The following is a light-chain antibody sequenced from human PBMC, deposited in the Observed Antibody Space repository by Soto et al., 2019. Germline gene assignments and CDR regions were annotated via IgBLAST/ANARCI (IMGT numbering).Light chain of an antibody. CDR2: DAS. J-gene: IGKJ2*01. Sequence: EIVLTQSPATLSLSPGERATLSCRASQSISSYLAWYQQKPGQAPRLLIYDASNRATGIPARFSGSGSGTDFTLTISSLEPEDFAVYYCQQFVNSPYMYTFGQGTKLEI. V-gene: IGKV3-11*01. CDR3: QQFVNSPYMYT. CDR1: QSISSY.